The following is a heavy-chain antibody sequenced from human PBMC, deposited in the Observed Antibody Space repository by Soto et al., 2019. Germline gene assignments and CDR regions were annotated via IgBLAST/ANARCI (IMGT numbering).Heavy chain of an antibody. CDR3: AKRLAGTTGGHYFDY. CDR1: GFTFSSNG. Sequence: QVQLVESGGGVVQPGMSLRLSCAASGFTFSSNGMHWVRQAPGKGLEWVAVISYDGSNKYYADSVKGRFTISRDNSKNTLYLQMNSLRAEDTAVYYCAKRLAGTTGGHYFDYWGQGTLVTVSS. V-gene: IGHV3-30*18. J-gene: IGHJ4*02. CDR2: ISYDGSNK. D-gene: IGHD1-1*01.